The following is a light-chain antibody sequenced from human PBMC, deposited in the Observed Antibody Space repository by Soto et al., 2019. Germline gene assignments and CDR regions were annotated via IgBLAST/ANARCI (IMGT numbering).Light chain of an antibody. Sequence: EIVLPQTPATLSVSPGERATLSCRASQSVSSSFLAWYQQKPGQAPRLLIYGASTRATGIPARFSGSGSGTDFTLTINILEPEYVAVYYCQQNGISPRTFGQGTKVDI. CDR2: GAS. J-gene: IGKJ1*01. CDR3: QQNGISPRT. CDR1: QSVSSSF. V-gene: IGKV3-20*01.